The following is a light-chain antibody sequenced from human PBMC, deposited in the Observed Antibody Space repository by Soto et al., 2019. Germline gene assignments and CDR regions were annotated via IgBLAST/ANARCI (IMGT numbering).Light chain of an antibody. CDR1: SSNIGATFD. CDR3: QSYDSSLSAHYV. J-gene: IGLJ1*01. CDR2: GNS. V-gene: IGLV1-40*01. Sequence: QSVLTQPPSVSGAPGQRVPISCTGSSSNIGATFDVQWYQQLPGTAPKPLIYGNSNRPSGVPDRFSGSKSGTSASLAITGLQADDEADYYCQSYDSSLSAHYVFGTGPKVTVL.